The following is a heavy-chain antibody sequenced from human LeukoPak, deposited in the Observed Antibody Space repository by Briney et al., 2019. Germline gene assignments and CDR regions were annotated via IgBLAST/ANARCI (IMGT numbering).Heavy chain of an antibody. CDR2: IGTAGDT. CDR3: ARDRAYSSSWPYYFDY. V-gene: IGHV3-13*01. CDR1: GFTSSSYD. Sequence: GGSLRLSCAASGFTSSSYDMHWVRQATGKGLEWVSAIGTAGDTYYPGSVKGRFTISRENAKNSLYLQMNSLRAGDTAVYYCARDRAYSSSWPYYFDYWGQGTLVTVSS. J-gene: IGHJ4*02. D-gene: IGHD6-13*01.